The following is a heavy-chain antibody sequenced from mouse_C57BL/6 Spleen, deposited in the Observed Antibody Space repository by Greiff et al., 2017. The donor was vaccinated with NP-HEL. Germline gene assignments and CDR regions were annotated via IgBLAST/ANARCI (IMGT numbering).Heavy chain of an antibody. CDR1: GFTFSSYA. V-gene: IGHV5-4*01. CDR2: ISDGGSYT. J-gene: IGHJ3*01. Sequence: EVHLVESGGGLVKPGGSLKLSCAASGFTFSSYAMSWVRQTPEQRLEWVATISDGGSYTYYPDNVKGRVTISIDNAKNNMYLQMSHLQSEDEAMFYCAREGAGYGSWFAYWGQGTLVTVSA. D-gene: IGHD3-2*02. CDR3: AREGAGYGSWFAY.